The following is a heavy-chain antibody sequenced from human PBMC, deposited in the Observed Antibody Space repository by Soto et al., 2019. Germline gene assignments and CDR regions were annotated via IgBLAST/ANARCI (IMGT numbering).Heavy chain of an antibody. V-gene: IGHV4-34*01. CDR1: GGSFSGYY. CDR3: ARRRHPLGHGSGSYGY. CDR2: INHSGST. D-gene: IGHD3-10*01. Sequence: QVQLQQWGAGLLKPSETLSLTCAVYGGSFSGYYWSWIRQPPGKGLEWIGEINHSGSTNYNPSLKSRVTISVDPSKNQFSLKLSSVTAADTAVYYCARRRHPLGHGSGSYGYWGQGTLVTVSS. J-gene: IGHJ4*02.